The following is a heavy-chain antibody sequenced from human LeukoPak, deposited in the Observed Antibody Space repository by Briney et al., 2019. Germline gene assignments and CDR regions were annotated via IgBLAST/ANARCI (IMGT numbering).Heavy chain of an antibody. Sequence: PSETLSLTCSVSGGSMSSSSYYWGWIRQPPGKGLEYIGSIFYSGSTYYNPSLKSRVTITVDTSKNQFSLKLSSVTAADTAVYYCARCSRSWYAHFDYWGQGTLVTVSS. CDR1: GGSMSSSSYY. CDR3: ARCSRSWYAHFDY. CDR2: IFYSGST. D-gene: IGHD6-13*01. J-gene: IGHJ4*02. V-gene: IGHV4-39*01.